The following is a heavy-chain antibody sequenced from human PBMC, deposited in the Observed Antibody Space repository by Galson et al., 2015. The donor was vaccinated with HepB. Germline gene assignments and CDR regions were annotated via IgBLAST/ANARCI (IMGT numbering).Heavy chain of an antibody. CDR3: VRVGTKNDHHYFMDV. CDR2: ISHDGSKE. CDR1: GFTFHNYG. V-gene: IGHV3-30*03. D-gene: IGHD1-1*01. J-gene: IGHJ6*03. Sequence: SLRLSCAASGFTFHNYGIHWVRQAPGKGLEWLAVISHDGSKEYYLESVKGRFTISRDNYKNTVDLQMNSLRPEDTAVYFCVRVGTKNDHHYFMDVWGKGTTVIVSS.